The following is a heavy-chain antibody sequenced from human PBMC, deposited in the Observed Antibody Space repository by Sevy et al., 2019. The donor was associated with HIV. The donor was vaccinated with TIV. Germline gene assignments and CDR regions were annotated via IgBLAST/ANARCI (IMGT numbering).Heavy chain of an antibody. CDR1: GFTFDDYA. CDR2: ISWNSGSI. J-gene: IGHJ3*02. V-gene: IGHV3-9*01. Sequence: GGSLRLSCAASGFTFDDYAIHWVRQAPGKGLELVSGISWNSGSIDYADSVKGRFTISRDNAKNSLYLQMNSLRAEDTALYYCAKGAGQWLGDAFDIWGQGTMVTVSS. D-gene: IGHD6-19*01. CDR3: AKGAGQWLGDAFDI.